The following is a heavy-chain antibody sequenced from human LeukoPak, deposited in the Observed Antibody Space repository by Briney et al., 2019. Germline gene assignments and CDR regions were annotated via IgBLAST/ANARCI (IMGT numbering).Heavy chain of an antibody. V-gene: IGHV3-66*01. D-gene: IGHD1-26*01. CDR2: IYSGGST. CDR1: GSIVNYNY. Sequence: GGSLRLSCAASGSIVNYNYMSWVRQAPGRGLEWVSVIYSGGSTYYADSVKGRFTISRDNSKNMVYLQMKSLRVEDTAVYYCARVKVGITYWFDPWGQGTLVTVSS. CDR3: ARVKVGITYWFDP. J-gene: IGHJ5*02.